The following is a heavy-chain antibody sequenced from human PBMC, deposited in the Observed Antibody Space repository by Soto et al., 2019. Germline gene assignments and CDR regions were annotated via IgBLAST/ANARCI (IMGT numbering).Heavy chain of an antibody. CDR3: ARRRYGAADAFDI. Sequence: QVQLVQSGAEVKKPGSSVKVSCKASGGTFSSYTISWVRQAPGQGLEWMGRIIPILGIANYAQKFQGRVTITADKSTSTAYMELSSLRSEVTAVYYCARRRYGAADAFDIWGQGTMVTVSS. CDR2: IIPILGIA. V-gene: IGHV1-69*02. D-gene: IGHD4-17*01. J-gene: IGHJ3*02. CDR1: GGTFSSYT.